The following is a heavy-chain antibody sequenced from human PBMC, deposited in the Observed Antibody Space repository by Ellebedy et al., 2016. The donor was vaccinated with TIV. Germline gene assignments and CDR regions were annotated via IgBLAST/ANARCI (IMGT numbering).Heavy chain of an antibody. CDR3: ATPDPDPPKSTTVVTPQAYYYYGMDV. CDR1: GGTFSSYA. CDR2: IIPIFGTA. V-gene: IGHV1-69*06. Sequence: SVKVSXXASGGTFSSYAISWVRQAPGQGLEWMGGIIPIFGTANYAQKFQGRVTITADKSTSTAYMELSSLRSEDTAVYYCATPDPDPPKSTTVVTPQAYYYYGMDVWGQGTTVTVSS. D-gene: IGHD4-23*01. J-gene: IGHJ6*02.